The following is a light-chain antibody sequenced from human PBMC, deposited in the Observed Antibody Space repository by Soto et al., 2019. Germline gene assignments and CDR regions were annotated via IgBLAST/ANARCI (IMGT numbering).Light chain of an antibody. CDR2: DAS. Sequence: DIQMTQSPSTLSASVGDRVTITCRASQTITRWVAWYQQKPGKAPKVLIYDASSLESGVPSRFSGSGSGTEFTLTISSLQPEDSATYYCQQYNSYSTTFGQGTKVEIK. V-gene: IGKV1-5*01. J-gene: IGKJ1*01. CDR3: QQYNSYSTT. CDR1: QTITRW.